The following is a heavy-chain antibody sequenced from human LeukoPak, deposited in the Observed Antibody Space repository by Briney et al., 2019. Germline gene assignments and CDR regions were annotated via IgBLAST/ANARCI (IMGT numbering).Heavy chain of an antibody. CDR1: GFTFSSYW. Sequence: GGSLRLSCAASGFTFSSYWMSWVRQAPGKGLEWVANIKQDGSEKYYVDSVKGRFTISRDNAKNSLYLQMNSLRAVDTAVYYCARDDCSSISCYHNWFDPWGQGTLVTVSS. V-gene: IGHV3-7*01. CDR2: IKQDGSEK. CDR3: ARDDCSSISCYHNWFDP. J-gene: IGHJ5*02. D-gene: IGHD2-2*01.